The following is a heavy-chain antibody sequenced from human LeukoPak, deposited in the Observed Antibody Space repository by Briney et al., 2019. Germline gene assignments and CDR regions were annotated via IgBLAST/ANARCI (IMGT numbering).Heavy chain of an antibody. J-gene: IGHJ4*02. CDR2: ISSSSTYI. CDR1: AFTFSSYS. Sequence: GGSLRLSCADSAFTFSSYSMKWVRQAPGKGLEWVSSISSSSTYIYYADSVKGRFTISRDNAKNSLYLQMNSLRDEDTAVYYCARDRYHLTGYPYYFDYWGQGTLVTVSS. V-gene: IGHV3-21*01. D-gene: IGHD3-9*01. CDR3: ARDRYHLTGYPYYFDY.